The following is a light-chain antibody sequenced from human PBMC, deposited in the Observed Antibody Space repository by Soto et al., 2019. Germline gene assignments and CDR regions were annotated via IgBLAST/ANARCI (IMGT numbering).Light chain of an antibody. CDR2: AAS. CDR1: QTVSSS. Sequence: EIVLTQSPATLSLSPGERATLSCRASQTVSSSLAWHQQNPGQAPRLLIYAASNRATGVPARFSGSGSGTDFTLTISSLQPEDVAVYYCQQHNNWPLTFGGGTKVEIK. CDR3: QQHNNWPLT. V-gene: IGKV3-11*01. J-gene: IGKJ4*01.